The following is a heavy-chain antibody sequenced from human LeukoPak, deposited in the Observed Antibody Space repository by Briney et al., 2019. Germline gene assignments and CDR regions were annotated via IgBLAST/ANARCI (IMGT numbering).Heavy chain of an antibody. J-gene: IGHJ3*02. Sequence: GESLKISCKGSGYSFTSYWIGWVRQMPGKGLEWRGIIYPGDSDTSYSPSFQGQVTISADKSISTAYLQWSSLKASDTAMYYCARLPPGTPERHWDAFDIWGQGTMVTVSS. D-gene: IGHD1-1*01. CDR1: GYSFTSYW. CDR3: ARLPPGTPERHWDAFDI. V-gene: IGHV5-51*01. CDR2: IYPGDSDT.